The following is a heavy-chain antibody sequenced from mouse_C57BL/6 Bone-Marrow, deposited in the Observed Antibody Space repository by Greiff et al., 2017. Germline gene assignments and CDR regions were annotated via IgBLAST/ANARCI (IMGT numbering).Heavy chain of an antibody. CDR3: ARGSFY. V-gene: IGHV1-76*01. J-gene: IGHJ3*01. CDR2: IYPGSGNT. CDR1: GYTFTDYY. Sequence: QVQLQQSGAELVRPGASVKLSCKASGYTFTDYYINWVKQRPGQGLEWIARIYPGSGNTYYNEKFKGKATLTAEKSSSTAYMQLNSLTSDDSAVYYCARGSFYWGQGTLVTVSA.